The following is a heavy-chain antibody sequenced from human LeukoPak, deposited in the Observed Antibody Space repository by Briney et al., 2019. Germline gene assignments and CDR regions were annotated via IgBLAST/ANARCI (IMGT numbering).Heavy chain of an antibody. D-gene: IGHD1-26*01. Sequence: ASVKVSCKASGYTFINYGISWLRQAPGQGLEWMGWISAYNGNTNDAQKLQGRVTMTTDTSTSTAYMELRSLRSDDTAVYYCARDGYSGSYYVFDYWGQGTLVTVSS. CDR2: ISAYNGNT. V-gene: IGHV1-18*01. CDR1: GYTFINYG. CDR3: ARDGYSGSYYVFDY. J-gene: IGHJ4*02.